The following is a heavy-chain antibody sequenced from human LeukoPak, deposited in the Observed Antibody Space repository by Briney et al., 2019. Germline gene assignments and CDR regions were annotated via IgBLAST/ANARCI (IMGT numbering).Heavy chain of an antibody. CDR3: ARDRGPAAIPVFDY. V-gene: IGHV3-20*04. CDR2: SNWNGGST. CDR1: GFTFDDYG. J-gene: IGHJ4*02. D-gene: IGHD2-2*01. Sequence: GGSLRLSCAASGFTFDDYGMSWVRQAPGKGLEWVSGSNWNGGSTGYADSVKGRFTISRDNAKNSLYLQMNSLRAEDTALYYCARDRGPAAIPVFDYWGQGTLVTVSS.